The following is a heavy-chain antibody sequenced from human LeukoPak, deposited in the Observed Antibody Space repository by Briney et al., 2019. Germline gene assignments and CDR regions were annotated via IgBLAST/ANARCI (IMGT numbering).Heavy chain of an antibody. D-gene: IGHD2-2*03. Sequence: GGSLRLSCAASGFTFSSYAMSWVRQAPGKGLEGVSAISGSGGSTYYADSVKGRFTISRDNSKNTLYLQMNSLRAEDTAVYYCAPRPGYCSSTSCHEGRDWGQGTLVTVSS. CDR3: APRPGYCSSTSCHEGRD. J-gene: IGHJ4*02. CDR1: GFTFSSYA. CDR2: ISGSGGST. V-gene: IGHV3-23*01.